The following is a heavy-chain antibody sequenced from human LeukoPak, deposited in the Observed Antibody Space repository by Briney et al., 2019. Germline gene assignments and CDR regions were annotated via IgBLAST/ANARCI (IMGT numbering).Heavy chain of an antibody. Sequence: GGSLRLSCAASGFTFDSYGMNWVRQAPGKGLEWISSISSSSTYIYYADSVKGRFTNSSGNAKISLYLQMNSLRAEDTAVYYCARAYCSSTRCSYYFDSWGQGTLVTVSS. CDR1: GFTFDSYG. CDR2: ISSSSTYI. CDR3: ARAYCSSTRCSYYFDS. J-gene: IGHJ4*02. D-gene: IGHD2-2*01. V-gene: IGHV3-21*01.